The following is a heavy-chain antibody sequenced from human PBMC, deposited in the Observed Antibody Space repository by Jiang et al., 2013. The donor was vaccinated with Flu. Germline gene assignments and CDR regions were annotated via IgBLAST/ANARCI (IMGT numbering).Heavy chain of an antibody. V-gene: IGHV4-39*01. J-gene: IGHJ4*02. D-gene: IGHD5-12*01. CDR3: ARHRVKNIVAPRYYFDY. Sequence: LEWIGSIYYMGAPTTTRPSKSRVTISVDTSKNQFSLKLSSVTAADTAVYYCARHRVKNIVAPRYYFDYWGQGTLVTVSS. CDR2: IYYMGAP.